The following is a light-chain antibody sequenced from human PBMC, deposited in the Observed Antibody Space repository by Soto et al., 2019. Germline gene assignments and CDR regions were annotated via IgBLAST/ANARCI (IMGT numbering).Light chain of an antibody. CDR2: GVS. V-gene: IGKV3-20*01. J-gene: IGKJ1*01. CDR1: QSVSSNY. Sequence: EIALTQSPGTLSLSPWEVTTVSCCPSQSVSSNYLAWYQQKPGQAPRLLIYGVSSRATGIPDRLSGSGYGTDFTLTISGLEPEDLAVYHCQQYGSSPRTFGQGTKV. CDR3: QQYGSSPRT.